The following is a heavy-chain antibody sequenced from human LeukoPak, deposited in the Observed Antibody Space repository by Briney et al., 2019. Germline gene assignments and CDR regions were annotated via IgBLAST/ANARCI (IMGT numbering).Heavy chain of an antibody. Sequence: GGSLRLSCAASGFTFSSYWMHWVRPAPGRGLVWVSRINTDGSSTSYADSVKGRFTISRDNAKNTLYLQMNRLRAEDTALYYCAKDIGGPGGPFDYWGQGTLVTVSS. CDR2: INTDGSST. CDR1: GFTFSSYW. CDR3: AKDIGGPGGPFDY. D-gene: IGHD2-2*01. V-gene: IGHV3-74*01. J-gene: IGHJ4*02.